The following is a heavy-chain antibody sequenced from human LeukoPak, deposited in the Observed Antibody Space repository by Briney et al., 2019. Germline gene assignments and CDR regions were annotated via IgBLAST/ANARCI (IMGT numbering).Heavy chain of an antibody. CDR3: AKDISGGSGYSQSLQY. J-gene: IGHJ1*01. D-gene: IGHD3-22*01. V-gene: IGHV3-33*06. Sequence: SGGSLRLSCAASAASGFTFSSYAMHWVRQAPGKGLEWVAVIWYDGSNKSYGDSVKGRFTISRDNSKNTVYLQMNSLRAEDTAVYYCAKDISGGSGYSQSLQYWGQGTLVTVSS. CDR1: GFTFSSYA. CDR2: IWYDGSNK.